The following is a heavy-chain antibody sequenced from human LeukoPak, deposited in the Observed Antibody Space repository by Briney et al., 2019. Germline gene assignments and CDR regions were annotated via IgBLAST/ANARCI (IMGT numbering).Heavy chain of an antibody. CDR1: GGSISSYY. J-gene: IGHJ4*02. D-gene: IGHD4-17*01. V-gene: IGHV4-59*12. CDR2: IYYSGST. CDR3: ARDYGDHRVDY. Sequence: PSETLSLTCTVSGGSISSYYWSWIRQPPGKGLEWIGYIYYSGSTNYNPSLKSRVTISVDTSKKQFALKLSSVTAADTAGYYCARDYGDHRVDYWGQGTLVTVSS.